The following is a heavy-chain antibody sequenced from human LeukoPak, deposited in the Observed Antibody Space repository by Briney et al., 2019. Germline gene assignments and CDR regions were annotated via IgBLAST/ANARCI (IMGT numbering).Heavy chain of an antibody. J-gene: IGHJ4*02. D-gene: IGHD3-10*01. CDR1: GGSFSGYY. V-gene: IGHV4-34*01. Sequence: SETLSLTCAVYGGSFSGYYWSWIRQPPVKGLEWIAEMHHDGSANYNPSLKSRVSMSVDKSKNHFSLRLTSVTAADTAVYYCAREGLGETYFEYWGRGILVTVSS. CDR2: MHHDGSA. CDR3: AREGLGETYFEY.